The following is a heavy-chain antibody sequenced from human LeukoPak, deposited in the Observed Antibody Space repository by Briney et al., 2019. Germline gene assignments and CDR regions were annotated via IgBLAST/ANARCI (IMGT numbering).Heavy chain of an antibody. V-gene: IGHV4-4*02. CDR3: ASHVTVLGTRGFDY. Sequence: PSETLSLTCAVSGGSITSHSWWSWVRQPPGKGLEWIGEIYHGGDTNYDPSVKSRVTMSVDKSKNHFSLNLRSVTAADTAIYYCASHVTVLGTRGFDYWGQGILVTVFS. CDR2: IYHGGDT. CDR1: GGSITSHSW. J-gene: IGHJ4*02. D-gene: IGHD6-19*01.